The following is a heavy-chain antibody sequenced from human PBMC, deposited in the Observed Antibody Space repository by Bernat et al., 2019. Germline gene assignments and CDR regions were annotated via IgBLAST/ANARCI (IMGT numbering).Heavy chain of an antibody. Sequence: QVQLVESVGGVVQPGRSLRLSCAASGFTFSSYAMHWVRQAPGKGLEWVAVISYDGSNKYYADSVKGRFTISRDNSKNTLYLQMNSLRAEDTAVYYCARGSHRPTWIQDYYYGMDVWGQGTTVTVSS. CDR3: ARGSHRPTWIQDYYYGMDV. V-gene: IGHV3-30-3*01. J-gene: IGHJ6*02. D-gene: IGHD5-18*01. CDR1: GFTFSSYA. CDR2: ISYDGSNK.